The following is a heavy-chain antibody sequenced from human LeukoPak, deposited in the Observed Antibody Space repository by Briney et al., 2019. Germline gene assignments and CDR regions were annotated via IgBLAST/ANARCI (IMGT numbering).Heavy chain of an antibody. CDR1: GFTFSSYE. CDR3: ARDGYSGYAAFDY. V-gene: IGHV3-48*01. Sequence: PGGSLRLSCAASGFTFSSYEMNWVRQAPGKGLEWVSYVSRSSTTIYYADSVKGRFTTSRDNAKNSLYLQMNSLRAEDTAVYYCARDGYSGYAAFDYWGQGTLVTVSS. J-gene: IGHJ4*02. D-gene: IGHD5-12*01. CDR2: VSRSSTTI.